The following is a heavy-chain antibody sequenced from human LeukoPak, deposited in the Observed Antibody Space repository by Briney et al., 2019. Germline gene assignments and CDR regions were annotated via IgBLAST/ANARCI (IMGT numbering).Heavy chain of an antibody. D-gene: IGHD1-14*01. CDR1: GYTFTGYY. Sequence: ASVKVSCKASGYTFTGYYMHWVRQAPGQGLEWMGWINPNSGGTNYAQKFQGRVTMTRDTSISTAYMELSRLRSDDTAVYYCARNHVNYYYYGMDVWGQGTTVTVSS. CDR3: ARNHVNYYYYGMDV. V-gene: IGHV1-2*02. J-gene: IGHJ6*02. CDR2: INPNSGGT.